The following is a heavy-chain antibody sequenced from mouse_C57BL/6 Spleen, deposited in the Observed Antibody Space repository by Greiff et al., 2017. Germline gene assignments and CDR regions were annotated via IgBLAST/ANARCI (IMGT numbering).Heavy chain of an antibody. V-gene: IGHV5-6*01. J-gene: IGHJ4*01. CDR1: GFTFSSYG. Sequence: DVHLVESGGDLVKPGGSLKLSCAASGFTFSSYGMSWVRQTPDKRLEWVATISSGGSYTYYPDSVKGRFTISRDNAKNTLYLQMSSLKSEDTAMYYCASPIYYYGSSYDGYAMDYWGQGTSVTVSS. CDR2: ISSGGSYT. D-gene: IGHD1-1*01. CDR3: ASPIYYYGSSYDGYAMDY.